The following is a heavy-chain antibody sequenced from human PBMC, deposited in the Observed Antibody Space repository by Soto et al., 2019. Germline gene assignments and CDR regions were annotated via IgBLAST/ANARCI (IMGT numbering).Heavy chain of an antibody. CDR2: ISGSGGST. J-gene: IGHJ4*02. D-gene: IGHD3-10*01. V-gene: IGHV3-23*01. CDR1: GFTFSSYA. CDR3: AKDHSPMVRGDPY. Sequence: LRLSCAASGFTFSSYAMSWVRQAPGKGLEWVSAISGSGGSTYYADSVKGRFTISRDNSKNTLYLQMNSLRAEDTAVYYCAKDHSPMVRGDPYWGQGTLVTVSS.